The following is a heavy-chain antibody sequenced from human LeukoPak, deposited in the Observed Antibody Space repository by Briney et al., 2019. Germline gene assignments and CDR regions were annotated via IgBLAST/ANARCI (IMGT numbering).Heavy chain of an antibody. CDR3: AVWNDERRLDY. J-gene: IGHJ4*02. Sequence: PGRSLRLSCAASGFTFRSHGMHWVRQAPGKGLEWVAVIWYDASNLYYADSVKGRFTISRDNSRNTLFLQMNSLRVEDTAVYYCAVWNDERRLDYWGQGTLVTVSS. D-gene: IGHD1-1*01. V-gene: IGHV3-33*01. CDR2: IWYDASNL. CDR1: GFTFRSHG.